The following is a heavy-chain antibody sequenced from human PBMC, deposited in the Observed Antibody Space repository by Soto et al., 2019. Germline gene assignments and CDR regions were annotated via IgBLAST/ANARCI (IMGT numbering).Heavy chain of an antibody. CDR1: GFTYTDFA. D-gene: IGHD3-22*01. V-gene: IGHV3-30*09. Sequence: VQLVEAGGGEVQPGRSLRLSCAASGFTYTDFAVHWVCQAPGKGLGWVAIISYDGSDKYYADSVKGRFAISRDNPKNTLYLEMNSLRPEDPAVYFCARRAWDSYYAIDVWGQGNTVTVFS. CDR3: ARRAWDSYYAIDV. J-gene: IGHJ6*02. CDR2: ISYDGSDK.